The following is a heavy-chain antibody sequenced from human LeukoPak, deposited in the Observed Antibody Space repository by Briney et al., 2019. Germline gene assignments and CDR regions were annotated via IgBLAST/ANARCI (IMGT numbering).Heavy chain of an antibody. J-gene: IGHJ6*03. Sequence: SETLSLTCAVYGESFSGYYWTWVRQPPGKGLVWIGDINHSGRTTYNPSLKSRVIISVDTSKNLFSLNLTSVTAADTAVYYCTRPWQRRYYMDVWGKGTTVAVSS. V-gene: IGHV4-34*01. CDR2: INHSGRT. CDR1: GESFSGYY. CDR3: TRPWQRRYYMDV.